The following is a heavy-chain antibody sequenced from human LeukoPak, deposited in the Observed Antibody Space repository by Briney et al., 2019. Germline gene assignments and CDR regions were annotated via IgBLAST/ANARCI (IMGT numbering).Heavy chain of an antibody. CDR2: IYHSGST. D-gene: IGHD5-18*01. CDR3: ARGSRGYTYG. CDR1: GASVSSGSYY. J-gene: IGHJ4*02. V-gene: IGHV4-61*01. Sequence: SETLSLTCTVSGASVSSGSYYWSWIRQPPGKGLEWIGYIYHSGSTNYNPSLKSRVTISVDTSKNQFSLKLSSVTAADAAVYYCARGSRGYTYGWGQGTLVTVSS.